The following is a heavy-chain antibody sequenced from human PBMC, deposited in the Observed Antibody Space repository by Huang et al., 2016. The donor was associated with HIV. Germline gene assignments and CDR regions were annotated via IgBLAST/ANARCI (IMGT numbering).Heavy chain of an antibody. Sequence: QVRLVQSGAEVRKPGASVKISCKASGYTITTYYIHWVRQAPGHGLEWMGMINPRSSITTYSQNFQVRLTMTRDTSTSTVYMELSNLISEDTAFYYCARDKYDILTGYYPFDYWGQATLVSVSS. CDR1: GYTITTYY. D-gene: IGHD3-9*01. V-gene: IGHV1-46*01. J-gene: IGHJ4*02. CDR2: INPRSSIT. CDR3: ARDKYDILTGYYPFDY.